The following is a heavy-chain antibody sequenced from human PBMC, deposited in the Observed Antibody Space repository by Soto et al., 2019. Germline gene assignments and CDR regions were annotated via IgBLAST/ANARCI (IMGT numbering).Heavy chain of an antibody. J-gene: IGHJ6*02. CDR3: ARKLGGGGMDV. V-gene: IGHV3-74*01. Sequence: EVQLVESGGGLVQPGGSLRLSCAASGFTFSSYWMHWVRQAPGKGLVWVSRINSYGSSTTYAGSVKGRFTISRDNAKNTVYLQMNSLRAEDTAVYYCARKLGGGGMDVWGQGTTVAVSS. D-gene: IGHD3-16*01. CDR1: GFTFSSYW. CDR2: INSYGSST.